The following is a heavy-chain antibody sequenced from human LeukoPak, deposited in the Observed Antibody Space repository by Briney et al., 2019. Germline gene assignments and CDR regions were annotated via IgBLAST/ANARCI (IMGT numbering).Heavy chain of an antibody. CDR3: ARVRSMDYYDSSGGAFDI. J-gene: IGHJ3*02. Sequence: GASVKVSCKASGYTFTSYGISWVRQAPGQGLEWMGWISAYNGNTNYAQKLQGRVTMTTDTSTSTAYMELRSLRSEDTAVYYCARVRSMDYYDSSGGAFDIWGQGTMVTVSS. V-gene: IGHV1-18*01. CDR2: ISAYNGNT. CDR1: GYTFTSYG. D-gene: IGHD3-22*01.